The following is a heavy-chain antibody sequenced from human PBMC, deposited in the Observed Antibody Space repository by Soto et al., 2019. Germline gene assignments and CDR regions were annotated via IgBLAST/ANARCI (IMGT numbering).Heavy chain of an antibody. CDR3: GRMSSSTRPGC. D-gene: IGHD2-2*01. CDR2: IKSSSSSI. Sequence: GGSLRLSCAASGFTFSSYSMNWVRQAPGKGLEWVSYIKSSSSSIYYADSVKGRFTISRDNAKNSLYLQMNSLRAEDTAVYYCGRMSSSTRPGCWGQGTLVPVAS. V-gene: IGHV3-48*01. J-gene: IGHJ4*02. CDR1: GFTFSSYS.